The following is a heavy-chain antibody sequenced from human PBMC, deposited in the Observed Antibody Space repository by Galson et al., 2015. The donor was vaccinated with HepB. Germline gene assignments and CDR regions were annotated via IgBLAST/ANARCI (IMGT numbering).Heavy chain of an antibody. CDR3: TKGGNVGHFHNAMDV. J-gene: IGHJ6*02. CDR1: GFTFSNYG. D-gene: IGHD1-1*01. Sequence: SLRLSCAASGFTFSNYGMHWVRQAPGKGLEWVAVISYDESNQYYADAVKGRFTISRDSSKKTLYLQMNSLRTEDTAVYHCTKGGNVGHFHNAMDVWGQGTTVTVS. CDR2: ISYDESNQ. V-gene: IGHV3-30*18.